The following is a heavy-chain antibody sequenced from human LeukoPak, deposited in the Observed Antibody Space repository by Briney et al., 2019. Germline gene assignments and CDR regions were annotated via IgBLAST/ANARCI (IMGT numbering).Heavy chain of an antibody. J-gene: IGHJ6*03. Sequence: PSQTLSLTCTVSGGSISSGRYYWSWMRQPAGRGLDWVGRIYTSRSTNYNPSIKSRVTISVDTSKYQFSLKLRSVTAADTAVYYCARDGTRRYMDGWGKGTTVTVSS. V-gene: IGHV4-61*02. CDR1: GGSISSGRYY. CDR2: IYTSRST. CDR3: ARDGTRRYMDG. D-gene: IGHD2-2*01.